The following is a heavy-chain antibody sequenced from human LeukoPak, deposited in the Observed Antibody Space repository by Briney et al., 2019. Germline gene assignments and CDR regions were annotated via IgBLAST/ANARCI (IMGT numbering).Heavy chain of an antibody. CDR1: GFTFSGHW. D-gene: IGHD1-14*01. V-gene: IGHV3-7*01. CDR2: INQGGSDK. Sequence: GGSPRLSCAASGFTFSGHWMSWVRQAPGKGLEWVANINQGGSDKYYVDSVKGRSTISRDNANNLLYLQMNSLRGEDTAVYYCTRDRSRAEDDWGQGTLVTVSS. J-gene: IGHJ4*02. CDR3: TRDRSRAEDD.